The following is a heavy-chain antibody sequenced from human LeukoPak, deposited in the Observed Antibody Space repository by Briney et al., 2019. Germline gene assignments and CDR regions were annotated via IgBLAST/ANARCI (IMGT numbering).Heavy chain of an antibody. CDR2: ISANNNNT. CDR1: GYSFTTYG. Sequence: ASVKVSCKASGYSFTTYGISWVRQAPGQGLEWMGWISANNNNTDNVQKLQGRVTMTEDTSTDTAYMELSSLRSEDTAVYYCATYHRVRHGDLTGYYMGTNFDYWGQGTLVTVSS. V-gene: IGHV1-18*01. D-gene: IGHD3-9*01. CDR3: ATYHRVRHGDLTGYYMGTNFDY. J-gene: IGHJ4*02.